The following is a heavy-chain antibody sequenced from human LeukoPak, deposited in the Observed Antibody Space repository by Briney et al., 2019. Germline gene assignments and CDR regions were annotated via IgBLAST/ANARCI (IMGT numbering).Heavy chain of an antibody. Sequence: GGSLRLSCAASGFTLTSYGMHWVRQAPGKGLEWVALTRYDKSNIYYADSAKGRFTISRDNSKNTLYLQMNSLRAEDTAVYYCAKGSSSHQYSFDYWGQGTLVTVSS. CDR2: TRYDKSNI. CDR3: AKGSSSHQYSFDY. CDR1: GFTLTSYG. J-gene: IGHJ4*02. D-gene: IGHD6-13*01. V-gene: IGHV3-30*02.